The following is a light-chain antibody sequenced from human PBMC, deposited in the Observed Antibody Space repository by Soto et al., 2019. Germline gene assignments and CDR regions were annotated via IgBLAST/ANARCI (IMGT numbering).Light chain of an antibody. CDR3: QQSYSSPLT. Sequence: DIQMTQSPSSLSASAGDRVTITCRSSQNIGSSLNWYQQKPGKAPNLLIYAASSLQSGVPSRFSGSGSGTDFTLTISSLQPEDFATYYCQQSYSSPLTFGGGTKVDIK. CDR1: QNIGSS. V-gene: IGKV1-39*01. J-gene: IGKJ4*01. CDR2: AAS.